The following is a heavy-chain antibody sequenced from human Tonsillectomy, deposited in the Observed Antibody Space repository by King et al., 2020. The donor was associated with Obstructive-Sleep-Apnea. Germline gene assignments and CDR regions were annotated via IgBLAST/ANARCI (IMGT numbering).Heavy chain of an antibody. Sequence: QLVQSGAEVKKPGESLRISCKGSGYSFTSYWISWVRQMPGKGLEWMGRIDPSDSYTNYSPSFQGHVTISADKSNSTAYLQWSSLKASDTAMYYCARTPLTSYDSSGYYGWDFDYWGQGTLVTVSS. CDR1: GYSFTSYW. D-gene: IGHD3-22*01. CDR2: IDPSDSYT. J-gene: IGHJ4*02. CDR3: ARTPLTSYDSSGYYGWDFDY. V-gene: IGHV5-10-1*01.